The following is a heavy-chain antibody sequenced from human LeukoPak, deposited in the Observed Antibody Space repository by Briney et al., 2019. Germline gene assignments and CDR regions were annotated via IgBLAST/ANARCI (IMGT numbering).Heavy chain of an antibody. J-gene: IGHJ4*02. CDR2: IWYDGSNK. CDR1: GFTFSSYG. V-gene: IGHV3-33*06. Sequence: GRSLRLSCAASGFTFSSYGMHWVRQAPGKGLEWVAVIWYDGSNKYYADSVKGRFTISRDNSKNTLYLQMNSLRAEDTAVYYCAKSPRGIVGATFDYWGQGTLVTVSS. CDR3: AKSPRGIVGATFDY. D-gene: IGHD1-26*01.